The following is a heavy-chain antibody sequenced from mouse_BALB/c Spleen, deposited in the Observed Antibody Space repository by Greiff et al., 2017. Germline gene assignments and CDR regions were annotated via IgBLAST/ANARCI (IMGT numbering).Heavy chain of an antibody. V-gene: IGHV5-6-5*01. D-gene: IGHD1-1*01. CDR2: ISSGGST. CDR3: ARGDYGSSYWYFDV. J-gene: IGHJ1*01. CDR1: GFTFSSYA. Sequence: EVQLVESGGGLVKPGGSLKLSCAASGFTFSSYAMSWVRQTPEKRLEWVASISSGGSTYYPDSVKGRFTISRDNARNILYLQMSSLRSEDTAMYYCARGDYGSSYWYFDVWGAGTTVTVSS.